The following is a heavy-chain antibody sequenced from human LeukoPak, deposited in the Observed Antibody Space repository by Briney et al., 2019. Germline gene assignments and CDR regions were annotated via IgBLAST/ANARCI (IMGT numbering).Heavy chain of an antibody. J-gene: IGHJ4*02. CDR2: ISYDGSNK. CDR1: GFTFSSYG. Sequence: GGSLRLSCAASGFTFSSYGMHWVRQAPGKGLEWVAVISYDGSNKYYADSVKGRFTISRDNSKNTLYLQMNSLRAEDTAVYYCARGYSSSWTGSLWYWGQGTLVTVSS. CDR3: ARGYSSSWTGSLWY. D-gene: IGHD6-13*01. V-gene: IGHV3-30*19.